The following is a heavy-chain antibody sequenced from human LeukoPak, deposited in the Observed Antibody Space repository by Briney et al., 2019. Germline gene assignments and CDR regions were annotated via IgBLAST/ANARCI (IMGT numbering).Heavy chain of an antibody. Sequence: SETLSLTCAVYGGSFSGYHWSWIRQPPGKGLEWIGEINHSGSTNYNPSLKSRVTISVDTSKNQFSLKLSSVTAADTAVYYCARGTYYYDSSGYYPFDYWGQGTLVTVSS. CDR3: ARGTYYYDSSGYYPFDY. D-gene: IGHD3-22*01. J-gene: IGHJ4*02. CDR2: INHSGST. CDR1: GGSFSGYH. V-gene: IGHV4-34*01.